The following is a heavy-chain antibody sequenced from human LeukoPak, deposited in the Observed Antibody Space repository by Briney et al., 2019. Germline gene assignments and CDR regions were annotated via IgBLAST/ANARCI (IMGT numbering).Heavy chain of an antibody. CDR3: ANGQLWSPSQ. CDR2: ISSSGSTI. CDR1: GFTFSSYA. Sequence: GGSLRLSCAASGFTFSSYAMSWVRQAPGKGLEWVSYISSSGSTIYYADSVKGRFTISRDNSRNTLYLQMNSLRAEDTAVYYCANGQLWSPSQWGQGTLVTGSS. V-gene: IGHV3-23*01. D-gene: IGHD5-18*01. J-gene: IGHJ4*02.